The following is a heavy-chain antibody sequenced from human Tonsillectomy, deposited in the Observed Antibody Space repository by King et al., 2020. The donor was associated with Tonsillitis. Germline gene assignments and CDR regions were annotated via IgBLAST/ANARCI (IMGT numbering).Heavy chain of an antibody. J-gene: IGHJ6*03. Sequence: LQESGPGLVKPSETLSLTCTVSGGSISSYYWSWIRQPPGKGLECIGYIYYSGSTNYNESLKSRVTISVDTSKNQFSLKLSSVTAADTAVYYCARVSMTITSGYYYYYMDVWGKGTTVTVSS. CDR1: GGSISSYY. V-gene: IGHV4-59*01. CDR2: IYYSGST. D-gene: IGHD4/OR15-4a*01. CDR3: ARVSMTITSGYYYYYMDV.